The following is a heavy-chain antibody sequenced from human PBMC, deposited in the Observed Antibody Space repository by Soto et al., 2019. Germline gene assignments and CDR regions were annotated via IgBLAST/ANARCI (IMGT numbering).Heavy chain of an antibody. CDR1: RGPFSGYY. D-gene: IGHD1-20*01. CDR3: AISYITHDAFDI. Sequence: QVQLQQWGAGLLKPSETLSLTCAVSRGPFSGYYWSGIRQSPGKGLEWIVEISHSGSTNYNPSLKSRVAISVDTYKNQFSLKLSSVTAADTAVYYCAISYITHDAFDIWGQGTLVTVSS. CDR2: ISHSGST. J-gene: IGHJ3*02. V-gene: IGHV4-34*01.